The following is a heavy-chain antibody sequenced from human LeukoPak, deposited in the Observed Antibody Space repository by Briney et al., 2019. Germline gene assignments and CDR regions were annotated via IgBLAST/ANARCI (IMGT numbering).Heavy chain of an antibody. CDR2: IYYSGST. CDR3: ARTGTPPYYYYYMDV. J-gene: IGHJ6*03. Sequence: SETLSLTCTVSGGSISSYYWSWLRQPPGKGLEWIGYIYYSGSTNYNPSLKSRVTISVDTSKNQFSLKLSSVTAADTAVYYCARTGTPPYYYYYMDVWGKGTTVTVSS. D-gene: IGHD1-14*01. V-gene: IGHV4-59*01. CDR1: GGSISSYY.